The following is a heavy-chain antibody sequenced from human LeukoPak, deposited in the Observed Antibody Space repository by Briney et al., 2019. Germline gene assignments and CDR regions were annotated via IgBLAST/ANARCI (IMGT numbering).Heavy chain of an antibody. J-gene: IGHJ4*02. CDR3: ARGSHYGDYGY. Sequence: SETLSLTCTVSGGSISSSGYYWGWIRQPPGKGLEWIGSIYYSGSTYYNPSLKSRVTISVDTSKNQFSLKLTSVTAADTAVYYCARGSHYGDYGYWGQGTLVTVSS. CDR2: IYYSGST. CDR1: GGSISSSGYY. V-gene: IGHV4-39*07. D-gene: IGHD4-17*01.